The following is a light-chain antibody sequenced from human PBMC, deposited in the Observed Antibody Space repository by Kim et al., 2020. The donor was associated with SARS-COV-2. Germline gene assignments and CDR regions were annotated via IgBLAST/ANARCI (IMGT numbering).Light chain of an antibody. J-gene: IGKJ4*01. CDR1: QSVLYSSNNKDD. CDR3: QTYYSTPPLS. V-gene: IGKV4-1*01. CDR2: WAS. Sequence: TINCKYRQSVLYSSNNKDDLAWYQKKPGQPPKLLIYWASTRGSGVPYRFSGSGAGPDFTPTTSRLQAEDVAVYYCQTYYSTPPLSFGGGSKVDIK.